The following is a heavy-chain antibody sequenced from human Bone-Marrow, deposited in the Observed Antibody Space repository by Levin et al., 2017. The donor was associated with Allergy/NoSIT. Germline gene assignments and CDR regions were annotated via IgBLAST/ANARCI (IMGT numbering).Heavy chain of an antibody. Sequence: GESLKISCKASGYTFTSYGISWVRQAPGQGLEWMGWISAYNGNTNYAQKLQGRVTMTTDTSTSTAYMELRSLRSDDTAVYYCARESSCSGGSCYSRAFDIWGQGTMVTVSS. CDR3: ARESSCSGGSCYSRAFDI. J-gene: IGHJ3*02. D-gene: IGHD2-15*01. CDR2: ISAYNGNT. CDR1: GYTFTSYG. V-gene: IGHV1-18*01.